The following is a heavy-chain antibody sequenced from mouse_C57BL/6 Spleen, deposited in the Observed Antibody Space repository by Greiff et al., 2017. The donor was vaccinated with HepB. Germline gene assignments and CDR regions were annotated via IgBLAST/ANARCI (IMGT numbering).Heavy chain of an antibody. J-gene: IGHJ4*01. V-gene: IGHV1-64*01. CDR1: GYTFTSYW. CDR3: ARWLLHNYYAMDY. D-gene: IGHD2-3*01. Sequence: QVQLQQPGAELVKPGASVKLSCKASGYTFTSYWMHWVKQRPGQGLEWIGMIHPNSGSTNYNEKFKSKATLTVDKSSSTAYMQLSSLTSEDSAVYDCARWLLHNYYAMDYWGQGTSVTVSS. CDR2: IHPNSGST.